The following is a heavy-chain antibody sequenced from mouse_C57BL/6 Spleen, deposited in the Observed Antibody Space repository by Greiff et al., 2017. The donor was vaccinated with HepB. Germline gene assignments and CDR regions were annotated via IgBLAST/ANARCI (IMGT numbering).Heavy chain of an antibody. Sequence: VQLQQSGAELAKPGASVKLSCKASGYTFTSYWMHWVKQRPGQGLEWIGYINPSSGYTKYNQKFKDKATLTADKSSNTAYMQLSSLTYEDSVVYYCAREGGFDYWGQGTTLTVSS. CDR1: GYTFTSYW. V-gene: IGHV1-7*01. J-gene: IGHJ2*01. CDR3: AREGGFDY. CDR2: INPSSGYT.